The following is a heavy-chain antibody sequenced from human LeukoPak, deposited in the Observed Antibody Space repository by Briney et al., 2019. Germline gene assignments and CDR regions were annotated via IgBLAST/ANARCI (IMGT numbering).Heavy chain of an antibody. CDR1: GGTFSSYA. D-gene: IGHD3-22*01. V-gene: IGHV1-69*05. J-gene: IGHJ4*02. CDR2: TIPIFGTA. Sequence: SVKVSCKASGGTFSSYAISWVRQAPGQGLEWMGGTIPIFGTANYAQKFQGRVTITTDESTSTAYMELSSLRSEDTAVYYCARDGPYYDSSGSYFDYWGQGTLVTVSS. CDR3: ARDGPYYDSSGSYFDY.